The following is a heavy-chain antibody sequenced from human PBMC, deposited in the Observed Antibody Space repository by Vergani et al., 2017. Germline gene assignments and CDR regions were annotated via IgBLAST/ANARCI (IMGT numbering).Heavy chain of an antibody. CDR1: GGTFSSYA. CDR3: ARDPQYCSSTRCPFGY. V-gene: IGHV1-69*01. J-gene: IGHJ4*02. CDR2: IITIFGTA. Sequence: QVQLVQSGAEVKKPGSSVKVSCKASGGTFSSYAISWVRQAPGQGLEWMGGIITIFGTANYAQKFQGRVTITADESTSTAYMELSSLRPEDTAVYYCARDPQYCSSTRCPFGYWGQGTLVTVSS. D-gene: IGHD2-2*01.